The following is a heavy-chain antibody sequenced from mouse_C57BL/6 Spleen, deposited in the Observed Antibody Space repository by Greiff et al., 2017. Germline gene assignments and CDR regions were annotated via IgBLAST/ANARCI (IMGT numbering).Heavy chain of an antibody. CDR3: ARWGYYAMDY. CDR1: GYTFTSYG. CDR2: IYPRSGNT. Sequence: VQLQQSGAELARPGASVKLSCTASGYTFTSYGISWVKQRTGQGLEWIGEIYPRSGNTHYNEKFKGKATLTADKSSSTAYMELRSLTSEVSAVYCCARWGYYAMDYWGQGTSVTVSS. J-gene: IGHJ4*01. V-gene: IGHV1-81*01.